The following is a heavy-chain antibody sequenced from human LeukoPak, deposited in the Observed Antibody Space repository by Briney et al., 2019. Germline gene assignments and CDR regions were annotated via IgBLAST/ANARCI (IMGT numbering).Heavy chain of an antibody. D-gene: IGHD3-10*01. V-gene: IGHV1-2*02. J-gene: IGHJ4*02. CDR1: GYTFTGYY. Sequence: ASVKVSCKASGYTFTGYYMHWVRQAPGQGLEWMGCINPNSGGTNYAQKFQGRVTMTRDTSISTAYMELSRLRSDDTAVYYCASSRFGELLILDYWGQGTLVTVSS. CDR3: ASSRFGELLILDY. CDR2: INPNSGGT.